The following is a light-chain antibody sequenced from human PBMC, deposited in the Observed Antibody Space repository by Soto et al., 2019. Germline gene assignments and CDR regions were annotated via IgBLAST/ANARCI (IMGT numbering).Light chain of an antibody. J-gene: IGKJ2*01. V-gene: IGKV3-20*01. CDR3: QQYGSSLYT. CDR1: QSVSSSY. Sequence: EIVLTQSPGTLSLSPGERATLSCRASQSVSSSYLAWYQQKPGQAHRLLIYGASSRATGIQDRFSGSGSGTDFTLTISRLETEEFAVYYCQQYGSSLYTFGQGTKLEIK. CDR2: GAS.